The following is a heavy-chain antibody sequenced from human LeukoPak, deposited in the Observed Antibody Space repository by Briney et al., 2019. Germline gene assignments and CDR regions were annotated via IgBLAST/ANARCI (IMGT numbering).Heavy chain of an antibody. CDR3: ARGWGSTSSNYFDP. CDR1: GDSITSGNFY. CDR2: IYGSGST. D-gene: IGHD2-2*01. Sequence: SQTLSLTCTVSGDSITSGNFYWSWIRQPAGKGLEWIGRIYGSGSTNYSPSLRSRVTISIDTSKNQFSLNLKPVTAADTAMYYCARGWGSTSSNYFDPWGPGTQVTVSS. J-gene: IGHJ5*02. V-gene: IGHV4-61*02.